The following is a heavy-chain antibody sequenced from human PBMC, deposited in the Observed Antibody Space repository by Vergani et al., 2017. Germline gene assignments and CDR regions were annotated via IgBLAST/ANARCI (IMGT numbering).Heavy chain of an antibody. D-gene: IGHD1-26*01. Sequence: QVQLQESGPGLVKPSETLSLTCTVSGGSISSYYWSWIRQPAGKGLEWIGRIYTSGSTNYNPSLKSRVTMSVDTSKNQFSLKLSSVTAADTAVYYCARGWHSGSYADYYFDYWGQGTLVTVSS. CDR2: IYTSGST. CDR1: GGSISSYY. V-gene: IGHV4-4*07. J-gene: IGHJ4*02. CDR3: ARGWHSGSYADYYFDY.